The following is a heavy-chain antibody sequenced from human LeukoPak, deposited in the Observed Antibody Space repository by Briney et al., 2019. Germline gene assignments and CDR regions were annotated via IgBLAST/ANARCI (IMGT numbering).Heavy chain of an antibody. J-gene: IGHJ4*02. CDR1: GYSISSGCY. Sequence: PSETLCLTCAVSGYSISSGCYCCCIRPPPEKLLEWIGIIYHSGSTYYDPSLKSRVTISVDTSKNQFSLKLSSVTAPDTAVYYCARRQLGLVSGAGTYYFDYWGQGTLVTVSS. D-gene: IGHD6-13*01. V-gene: IGHV4-38-2*01. CDR2: IYHSGST. CDR3: ARRQLGLVSGAGTYYFDY.